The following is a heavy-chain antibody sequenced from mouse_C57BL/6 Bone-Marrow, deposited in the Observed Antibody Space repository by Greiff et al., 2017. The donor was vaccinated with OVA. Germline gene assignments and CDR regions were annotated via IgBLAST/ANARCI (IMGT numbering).Heavy chain of an antibody. Sequence: QVQLQQPGAELVKPGASVKLSCKASGYTFTSYWMQWVKQRPGQGLEWIGEIDPSDSYTNYNQKFKGKATLTVDKSSSTAYMQLSSLTSEDSAVYYCARYWDGFAYWGQGTLVTVSA. D-gene: IGHD4-1*01. CDR2: IDPSDSYT. CDR3: ARYWDGFAY. CDR1: GYTFTSYW. J-gene: IGHJ3*01. V-gene: IGHV1-50*01.